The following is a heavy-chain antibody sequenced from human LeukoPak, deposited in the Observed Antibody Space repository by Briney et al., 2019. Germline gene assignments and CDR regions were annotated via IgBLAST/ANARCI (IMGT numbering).Heavy chain of an antibody. CDR1: GGSISSGSYY. D-gene: IGHD4-17*01. V-gene: IGHV4-39*07. CDR2: IYYSGST. CDR3: ARVKPDYGLYWFDP. J-gene: IGHJ5*02. Sequence: NTSQTLSLTCTVAGGSISSGSYYWGWIRQPPGKGLEWIGSIYYSGSTYYNPSLKSRVTISVDTSKNQFSLKLSSVTAADTAVYYCARVKPDYGLYWFDPWGQGPLVTVSS.